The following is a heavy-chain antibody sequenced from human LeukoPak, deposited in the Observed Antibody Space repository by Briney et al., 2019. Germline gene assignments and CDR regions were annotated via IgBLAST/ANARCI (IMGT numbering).Heavy chain of an antibody. J-gene: IGHJ4*02. CDR2: MSGSGDST. D-gene: IGHD1-1*01. CDR3: ARDHNYAFDN. Sequence: GGSLRLSCAASGFTFSTYGMSWFRQAPGKGLEWVSDMSGSGDSTYYADSVKGRFTISADNARNSLCLQMNSLRVEDTAVYYCARDHNYAFDNWGQGTLVSVSS. V-gene: IGHV3-23*01. CDR1: GFTFSTYG.